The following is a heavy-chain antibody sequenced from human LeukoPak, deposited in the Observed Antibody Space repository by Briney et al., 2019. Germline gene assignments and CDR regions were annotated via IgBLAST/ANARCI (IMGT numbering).Heavy chain of an antibody. D-gene: IGHD6-19*01. CDR3: ARGPWGGRYSSGRTKFDY. CDR2: INHSGST. CDR1: GGSFSGYY. J-gene: IGHJ4*02. V-gene: IGHV4-34*01. Sequence: SETLSLTCAVYGGSFSGYYWSWIRQPPGKGLEWIGEINHSGSTNYNPSLKSRVTISVDTSKSQFSLKLSSVTAADRAVYYCARGPWGGRYSSGRTKFDYWGQGTLVTVSS.